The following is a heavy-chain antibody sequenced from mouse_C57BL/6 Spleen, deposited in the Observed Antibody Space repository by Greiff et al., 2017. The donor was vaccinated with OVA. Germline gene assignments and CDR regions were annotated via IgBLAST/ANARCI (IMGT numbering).Heavy chain of an antibody. CDR2: IYPSDSET. CDR1: GYTFTSYW. CDR3: ARRGTGTEGDY. J-gene: IGHJ2*01. V-gene: IGHV1-61*01. Sequence: QVQLQQPGAELVRPGSSVKLSCKASGYTFTSYWMDWVKQRPGQGLEWIGNIYPSDSETHYNQKFKDKATLTVDKSSSTAYMQLRSLTSEDSAVYYCARRGTGTEGDYWGQGTTLTVSS. D-gene: IGHD4-1*01.